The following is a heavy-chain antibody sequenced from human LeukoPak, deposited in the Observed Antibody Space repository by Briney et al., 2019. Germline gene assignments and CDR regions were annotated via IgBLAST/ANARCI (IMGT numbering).Heavy chain of an antibody. CDR3: ARGPYGFWYFDL. CDR2: INSDGSST. CDR1: GFTFSSYW. Sequence: GGSLRLSCAVSGFTFSSYWMHWVRQAPGKGLVWVSRINSDGSSTTYADSVEGRFTISRDNARNTLFLQMNSLRAEDTAVYYCARGPYGFWYFDLWGRGTLVTVSS. D-gene: IGHD4-17*01. V-gene: IGHV3-74*01. J-gene: IGHJ2*01.